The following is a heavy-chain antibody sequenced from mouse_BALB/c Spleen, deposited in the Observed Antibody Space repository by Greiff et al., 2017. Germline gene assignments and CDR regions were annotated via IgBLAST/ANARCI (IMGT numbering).Heavy chain of an antibody. V-gene: IGHV1-26*01. CDR3: AREGITTLVATDY. CDR2: VNPNNGGT. Sequence: EVQLQQSGPDLVKPGASVKISCKASGYSFTGYYMHWVQQSHGKSLEWIGRVNPNNGGTSYNQKFKGKAIFTVDKSSSTANMELHSLTSEDSAVYYCAREGITTLVATDYWGQGTTLTVSS. D-gene: IGHD1-1*01. J-gene: IGHJ2*01. CDR1: GYSFTGYY.